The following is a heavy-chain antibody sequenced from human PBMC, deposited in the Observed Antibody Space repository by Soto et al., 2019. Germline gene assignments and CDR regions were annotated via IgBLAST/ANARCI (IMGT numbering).Heavy chain of an antibody. V-gene: IGHV1-69*13. CDR1: GGTFSSYA. D-gene: IGHD3-10*01. J-gene: IGHJ6*02. CDR2: IIPIFGTA. Sequence: ASVKVSCKASGGTFSSYAISWVRQAPGQGLEWMGGIIPIFGTANYAQKFQGRVTITADESTSTAYMELSSLRSEDTAVYYCAREMSPNFGERTDGMDVWGQGTTVTVSS. CDR3: AREMSPNFGERTDGMDV.